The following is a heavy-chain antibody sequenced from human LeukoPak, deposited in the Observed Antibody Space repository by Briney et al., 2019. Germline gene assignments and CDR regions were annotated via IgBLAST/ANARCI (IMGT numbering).Heavy chain of an antibody. D-gene: IGHD6-25*01. V-gene: IGHV3-7*01. CDR2: IKEDGSEK. CDR1: GFTFSGFW. Sequence: GSLRLSCAVSGFTFSGFWMSWVRQAPGKGLEWVANIKEDGSEKYYVDSVKGRFTISRDNAKNSLYLQMNSLRVEDTAVYYCARGKSGPDYWGQGTLATVSS. CDR3: ARGKSGPDY. J-gene: IGHJ4*02.